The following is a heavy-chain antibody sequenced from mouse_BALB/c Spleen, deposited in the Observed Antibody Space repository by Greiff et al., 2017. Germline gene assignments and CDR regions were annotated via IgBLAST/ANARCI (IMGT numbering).Heavy chain of an antibody. D-gene: IGHD1-1*01. CDR2: ISTYYGDA. CDR3: ARGSRGRYAMDY. CDR1: GYTFTDYA. J-gene: IGHJ4*01. Sequence: VHLVESGAELVRPGVSVKISCKGSGYTFTDYAMHWVKQSHAKSLEWIGVISTYYGDASYNQKFKGKATMTVDKSSSTAYMELARLTSEDSAIYYCARGSRGRYAMDYWGQGTSVTVSS. V-gene: IGHV1S137*01.